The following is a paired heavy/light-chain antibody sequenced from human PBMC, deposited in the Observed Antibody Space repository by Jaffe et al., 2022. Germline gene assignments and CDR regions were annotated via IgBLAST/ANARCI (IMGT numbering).Heavy chain of an antibody. J-gene: IGHJ4*02. D-gene: IGHD5-12*01. CDR3: AKAGAYIVYDRFDS. CDR2: IRSSGGTT. Sequence: EVQLLESGGGLVQPGGSLRLSCAASGFTFTSYVMSWVRQAPGKGLEWVSSIRSSGGTTYSADSVKGRFTISRDNSKNTLYLQMNSLRVEDTAVYYCAKAGAYIVYDRFDSWGQGTLVTVSS. CDR1: GFTFTSYV. V-gene: IGHV3-23*01.
Light chain of an antibody. CDR3: QQYESSPLT. Sequence: EIVLTQSPGTLSLSPGERATLSCRASQSVTSNYLAWYQQKPGQAPRLLISGASTRATGIPDRFSGSGSGTDFTLTISRLEPEDFAVYYCQQYESSPLTFGGGTKVEIK. J-gene: IGKJ4*01. CDR1: QSVTSNY. V-gene: IGKV3-20*01. CDR2: GAS.